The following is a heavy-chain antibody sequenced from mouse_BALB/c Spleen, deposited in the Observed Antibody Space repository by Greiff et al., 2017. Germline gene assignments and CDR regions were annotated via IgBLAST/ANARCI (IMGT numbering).Heavy chain of an antibody. J-gene: IGHJ2*01. D-gene: IGHD2-14*01. Sequence: EVKLVESGGGLVKPGGSLKLSCAASGFTFSDYYMYWVRQTPEKRLEWVATISDGGSYTYYPDSVKGRFTISRDNAKNNLYLQMSSLKSEDTAMYYCARDGYDGFDYWGQGTTLTVSS. V-gene: IGHV5-4*02. CDR2: ISDGGSYT. CDR1: GFTFSDYY. CDR3: ARDGYDGFDY.